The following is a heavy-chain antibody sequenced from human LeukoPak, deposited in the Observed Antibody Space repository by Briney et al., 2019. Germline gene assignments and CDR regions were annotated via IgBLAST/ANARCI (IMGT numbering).Heavy chain of an antibody. CDR3: ARGPDFGGRLDYFDY. J-gene: IGHJ4*02. Sequence: GESLILSCAASGFTFSRHWMGWVRQAPGKGLEWVANIKQDASQYYVDSVRGRFIISRDNAKNSLSLQMNSLRLEDTAVYYCARGPDFGGRLDYFDYWGQGTLVTVSS. D-gene: IGHD4-23*01. CDR2: IKQDASQ. CDR1: GFTFSRHW. V-gene: IGHV3-7*01.